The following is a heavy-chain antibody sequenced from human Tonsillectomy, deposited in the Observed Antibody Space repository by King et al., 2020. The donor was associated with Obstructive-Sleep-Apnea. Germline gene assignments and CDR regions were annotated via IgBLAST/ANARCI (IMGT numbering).Heavy chain of an antibody. CDR2: IWYDGSNK. V-gene: IGHV3-33*06. D-gene: IGHD1-26*01. CDR3: AKGSGSDYLDY. Sequence: QLVESGGGVVQPGRSLRLSCAASGFTFSSYGMHWVRQAPGKGLEWVAVIWYDGSNKYHADSVKGRFTISRDNSKNTLYLQMNSLRAEDTAVFYCAKGSGSDYLDYWGQGTLVTVSS. CDR1: GFTFSSYG. J-gene: IGHJ4*02.